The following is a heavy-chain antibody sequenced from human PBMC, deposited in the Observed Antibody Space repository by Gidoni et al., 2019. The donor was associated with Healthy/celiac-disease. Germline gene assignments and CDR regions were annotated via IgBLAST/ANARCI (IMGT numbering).Heavy chain of an antibody. V-gene: IGHV4-34*01. D-gene: IGHD6-13*01. J-gene: IGHJ4*02. Sequence: QVQLQQWGAGLLKPSETLSLTCAVYGGSFSGYYWSWIRQPPGKGLEWIGEINHSGSTNYNPSLKSRVTISVDTSKNQFSLKLSSVTAADTAVYYCARRGSSWFQGTGPFDYWGQGTLVTVSS. CDR2: INHSGST. CDR3: ARRGSSWFQGTGPFDY. CDR1: GGSFSGYY.